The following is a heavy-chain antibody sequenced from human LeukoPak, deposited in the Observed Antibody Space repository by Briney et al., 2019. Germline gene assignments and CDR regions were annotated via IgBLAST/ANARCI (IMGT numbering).Heavy chain of an antibody. J-gene: IGHJ3*02. Sequence: PSETPSLTCTVSGGSITSSSYYWGWIRQPPGKGLEWIGSIYYSGSTYYNSSLKSRVTISVDTSKNQFSLKLSSVTAADTAVYYCARDGASIAAATTSALDIWGQGTMVTVSS. D-gene: IGHD6-13*01. CDR1: GGSITSSSYY. CDR2: IYYSGST. V-gene: IGHV4-39*02. CDR3: ARDGASIAAATTSALDI.